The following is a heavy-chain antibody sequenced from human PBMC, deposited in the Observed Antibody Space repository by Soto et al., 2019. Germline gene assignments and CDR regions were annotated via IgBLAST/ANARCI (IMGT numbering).Heavy chain of an antibody. J-gene: IGHJ4*02. Sequence: GASVKVSCKASGYTFTSYGISWVRQAPGQGLEWMGWISAYNGNTNYAQKLQGRVTMTTDTSTSTAYMELRSLRSDDTAVYYCARDKVTYYDFWSGSDYWGQGTLVTVA. CDR1: GYTFTSYG. V-gene: IGHV1-18*04. CDR3: ARDKVTYYDFWSGSDY. CDR2: ISAYNGNT. D-gene: IGHD3-3*01.